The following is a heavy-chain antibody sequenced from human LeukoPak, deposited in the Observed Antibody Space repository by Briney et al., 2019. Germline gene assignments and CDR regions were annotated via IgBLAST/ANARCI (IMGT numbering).Heavy chain of an antibody. J-gene: IGHJ4*02. V-gene: IGHV2-70*04. D-gene: IGHD4/OR15-4a*01. CDR3: ARVTMVATIDY. CDR2: IDWDDDK. CDR1: GFSLSTSGMR. Sequence: ESGPALVKPTQTLTLTCTFSGFSLSTSGMRVSWIRQPPGKALEWLARIDWDDDKFYSTPLKTRLTISKDTSKNQVVLTMTNMDPVDTATYYCARVTMVATIDYWGQGTLVTVSS.